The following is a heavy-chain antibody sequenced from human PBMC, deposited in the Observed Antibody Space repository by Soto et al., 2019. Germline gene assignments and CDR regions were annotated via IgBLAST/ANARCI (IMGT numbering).Heavy chain of an antibody. Sequence: SETLSLTCTVSGGSISSGGYYWSWIRQHPGKGLEWIGYIYYSGSTNYNPSLKSRVTISVDTSKNQFSLKLSSVTAADTAVYYCARLGVAGRDYFDYWGQGTLVTVSS. D-gene: IGHD6-19*01. J-gene: IGHJ4*02. CDR3: ARLGVAGRDYFDY. CDR1: GGSISSGGYY. CDR2: IYYSGST. V-gene: IGHV4-61*08.